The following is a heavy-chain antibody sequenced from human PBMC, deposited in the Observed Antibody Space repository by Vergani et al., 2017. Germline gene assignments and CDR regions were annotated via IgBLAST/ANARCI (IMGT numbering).Heavy chain of an antibody. CDR2: IYPGDSDT. CDR1: GYSFTSYW. V-gene: IGHV5-51*03. D-gene: IGHD3-22*01. Sequence: EVQLVQSGAEVKKPGESLKISCKGSGYSFTSYWIGWVRQMPGKGLEWMGIIYPGDSDTRYSPSFQGQVTISADKSISTAYLQWSSLKASATSMYYCARGLRGGSGSPTGTGAFDIWGQGTMVTVSS. CDR3: ARGLRGGSGSPTGTGAFDI. J-gene: IGHJ3*02.